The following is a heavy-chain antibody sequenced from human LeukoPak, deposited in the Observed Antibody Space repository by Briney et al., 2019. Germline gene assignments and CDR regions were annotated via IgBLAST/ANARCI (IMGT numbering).Heavy chain of an antibody. CDR1: GYTRSSFG. CDR3: AKQLCSSSGCHGVLPGAEDY. V-gene: IGHV1-18*01. J-gene: IGHJ4*02. Sequence: ASVKVSCKASGYTRSSFGLSWVRQAPGQGLEWMGWITYYQGNTNAAERFRGRLTMTSDTSTNTAYMELRGLTSDDTATYYCAKQLCSSSGCHGVLPGAEDYWGQGTLVTVSS. CDR2: ITYYQGNT. D-gene: IGHD2-8*01.